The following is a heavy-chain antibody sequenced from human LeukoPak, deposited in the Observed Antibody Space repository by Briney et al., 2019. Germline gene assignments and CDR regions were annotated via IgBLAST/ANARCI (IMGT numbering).Heavy chain of an antibody. D-gene: IGHD3-3*01. CDR2: INHSGST. Sequence: PSETLSLTCAVYGGSFSGYYWSWIRQPPGKGLEWIGEINHSGSTNYNPSLKSRVTISVDTSKNQFSLKLSSVTAADTAVYYCARGPRFMNYYMDVWGKGTTVTVSS. CDR3: ARGPRFMNYYMDV. J-gene: IGHJ6*03. CDR1: GGSFSGYY. V-gene: IGHV4-34*01.